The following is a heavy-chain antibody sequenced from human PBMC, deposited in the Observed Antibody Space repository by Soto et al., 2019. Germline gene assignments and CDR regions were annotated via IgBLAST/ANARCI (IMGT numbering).Heavy chain of an antibody. Sequence: PSETLSLTCTVSGGSISSGGYYWSWIRQHPGEGLEWIGYIYYSGSTYSNPSLKSRVTISVDTSKTQFSLKLSSVTAADTAVYYCARCSGSYYHFDYWGQGTLVTVSS. J-gene: IGHJ4*02. CDR3: ARCSGSYYHFDY. V-gene: IGHV4-31*03. D-gene: IGHD3-10*02. CDR1: GGSISSGGYY. CDR2: IYYSGST.